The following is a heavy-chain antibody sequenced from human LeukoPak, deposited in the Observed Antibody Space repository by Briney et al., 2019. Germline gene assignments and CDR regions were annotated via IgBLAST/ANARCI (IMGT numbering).Heavy chain of an antibody. J-gene: IGHJ5*02. CDR2: IRYDESNE. D-gene: IGHD6-19*01. Sequence: QPGGSLRLSCAASRFTFSSYDMVWLRQAPGKGLEWVAFIRYDESNEFYADSVKGRFTISRDNSRNTLFLQMNSLRPEDTAVYYCAKGGHSSGWPNWFDPWGQGTLVTVSS. CDR1: RFTFSSYD. CDR3: AKGGHSSGWPNWFDP. V-gene: IGHV3-30*02.